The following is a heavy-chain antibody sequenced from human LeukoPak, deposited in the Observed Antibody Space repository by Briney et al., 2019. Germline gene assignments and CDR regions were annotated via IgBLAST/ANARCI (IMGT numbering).Heavy chain of an antibody. J-gene: IGHJ6*03. D-gene: IGHD6-13*01. CDR2: ISSSGNTI. V-gene: IGHV3-48*03. CDR1: GFTFSSYE. Sequence: GGSLRLSCAASGFTFSSYEMNWVRQAPGKGLEWVSYISSSGNTIYYANSVKGRFTISRDNAKNSLYLQMNSLRGEDTAVYFCARGFIDKSSWYYYFYMDVWGKGTTVTVSS. CDR3: ARGFIDKSSWYYYFYMDV.